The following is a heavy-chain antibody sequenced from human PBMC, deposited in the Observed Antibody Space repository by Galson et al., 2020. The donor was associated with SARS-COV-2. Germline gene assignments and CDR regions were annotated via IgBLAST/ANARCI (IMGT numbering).Heavy chain of an antibody. CDR2: IYPDDSDT. Sequence: GESLKISCKGSGYGFNNWIGWVRQMPGKGLEWMGIIYPDDSDTIYSPSFQGQVTISVDKSINTAYLQWTSLKASDTAIYYCARLITGFNDYYYGLDVWGQGTTVTVSS. CDR3: ARLITGFNDYYYGLDV. CDR1: GYGFNNW. D-gene: IGHD1-20*01. J-gene: IGHJ6*02. V-gene: IGHV5-51*01.